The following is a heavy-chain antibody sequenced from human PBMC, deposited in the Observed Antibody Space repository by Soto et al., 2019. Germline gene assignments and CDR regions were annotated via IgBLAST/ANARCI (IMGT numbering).Heavy chain of an antibody. CDR3: AREVPAANYYYYYGLDV. D-gene: IGHD2-2*01. V-gene: IGHV4-30-4*01. CDR1: GGSISSGDYY. Sequence: SETLSLTCTVSGGSISSGDYYWSWIRQPPGKGLEWIGYIYYSGSTYYNPSLKSRVTISVDTSKNQFSLKLSSVTAADTAVYYCAREVPAANYYYYYGLDVWGQGTTVTVSS. CDR2: IYYSGST. J-gene: IGHJ6*02.